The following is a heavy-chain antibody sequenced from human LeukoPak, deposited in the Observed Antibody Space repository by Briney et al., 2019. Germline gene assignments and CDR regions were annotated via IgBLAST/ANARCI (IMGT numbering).Heavy chain of an antibody. Sequence: SQTLSLTCTVSGGSLSSGSYYWSWVRQPAGRGLEWIGRIYTSGSTNYNPSLKSRVTISVDTSKNQFSLKLSSVTAADTAVYYCARDGYNLDYFDYWGQGTLVTVSS. CDR1: GGSLSSGSYY. CDR3: ARDGYNLDYFDY. J-gene: IGHJ4*02. CDR2: IYTSGST. D-gene: IGHD5-24*01. V-gene: IGHV4-61*02.